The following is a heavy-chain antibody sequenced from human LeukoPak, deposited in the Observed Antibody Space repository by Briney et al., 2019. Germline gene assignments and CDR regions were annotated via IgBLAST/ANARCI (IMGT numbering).Heavy chain of an antibody. CDR3: ARGGYCSSTSCYTYWFDP. CDR1: GGSFSGYY. J-gene: IGHJ5*02. Sequence: PSETLSLTCAVYGGSFSGYYWSWIRQPPGKGLGWMGEINHSGSTNYSPSLKSRVTISVDTSKNQFSLKLSSVTAADTAMYYCARGGYCSSTSCYTYWFDPWGQGTLVTVSS. D-gene: IGHD2-2*02. V-gene: IGHV4-34*01. CDR2: INHSGST.